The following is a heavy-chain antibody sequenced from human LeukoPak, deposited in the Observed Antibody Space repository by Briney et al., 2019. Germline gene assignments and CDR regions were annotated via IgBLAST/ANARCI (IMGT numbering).Heavy chain of an antibody. V-gene: IGHV3-11*06. CDR2: ISSSSSYT. Sequence: GGSLRLSCAASGFTFSDYYMSWIRQAPGKGLEWVSYISSSSSYTNYADSVKGRFTISRDNAKNSLYLQMNSLRAEDTAVYYCARYSSSYDTAFDYWGQGALVTVSS. D-gene: IGHD6-6*01. J-gene: IGHJ4*02. CDR1: GFTFSDYY. CDR3: ARYSSSYDTAFDY.